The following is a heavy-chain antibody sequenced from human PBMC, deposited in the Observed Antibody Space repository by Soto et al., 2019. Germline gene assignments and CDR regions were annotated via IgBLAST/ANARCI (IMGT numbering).Heavy chain of an antibody. J-gene: IGHJ4*02. CDR3: ARAPRLLRFDY. CDR1: GGSISSYY. CDR2: IYYSGST. V-gene: IGHV4-59*01. D-gene: IGHD4-17*01. Sequence: PSETLSLTCTVSGGSISSYYLSWIRQPPGKGLEWIGYIYYSGSTNYNPSLKSRVTISVDTSKNQFSLKLSSVTAADTAVYYCARAPRLLRFDYWGQGTLVTVSS.